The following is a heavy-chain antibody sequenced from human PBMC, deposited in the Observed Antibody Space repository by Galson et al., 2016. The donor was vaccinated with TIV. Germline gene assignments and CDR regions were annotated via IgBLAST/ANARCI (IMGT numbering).Heavy chain of an antibody. CDR2: ISGVNAGT. Sequence: SLRLSCAASGFIFSNSAMYWVRQAPGKGLEWVSSISGVNAGTYYADSVKGRVIISRDNSKNMLFLQMNNVRREDTAVYRCAKPISPSGDRFGFDNWGQGTLVTVSS. D-gene: IGHD3-3*01. CDR1: GFIFSNSA. V-gene: IGHV3-23*01. CDR3: AKPISPSGDRFGFDN. J-gene: IGHJ4*02.